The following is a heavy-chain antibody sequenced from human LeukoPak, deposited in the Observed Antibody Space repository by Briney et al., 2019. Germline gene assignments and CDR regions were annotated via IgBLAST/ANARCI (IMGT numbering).Heavy chain of an antibody. CDR3: AREWSYPLRSFDP. CDR2: ISSASSTI. V-gene: IGHV3-48*04. Sequence: GGSLRLSCAASGFTFSSYNMNWVRQAPGKGLEWVSYISSASSTIYYADSVKGRFTISRDNGKNSLYLQMNSLRAEDTAVYYCAREWSYPLRSFDPWGQGTLVTVSS. CDR1: GFTFSSYN. J-gene: IGHJ5*02. D-gene: IGHD1-26*01.